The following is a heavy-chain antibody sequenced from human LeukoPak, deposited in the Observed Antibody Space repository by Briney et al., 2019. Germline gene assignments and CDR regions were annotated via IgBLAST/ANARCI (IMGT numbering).Heavy chain of an antibody. CDR2: IKQDGNEK. CDR3: ARGRSRVTTAGTMDV. Sequence: GGSLRLSCAASGFTFSSYWMNWVRQSPGKGLEWVANIKQDGNEKYYVDSVKGRFTISRDNANNLLYLEMSSLRAEDTAIYYCARGRSRVTTAGTMDVWGLGTTVTVFS. J-gene: IGHJ6*04. D-gene: IGHD1-14*01. CDR1: GFTFSSYW. V-gene: IGHV3-7*03.